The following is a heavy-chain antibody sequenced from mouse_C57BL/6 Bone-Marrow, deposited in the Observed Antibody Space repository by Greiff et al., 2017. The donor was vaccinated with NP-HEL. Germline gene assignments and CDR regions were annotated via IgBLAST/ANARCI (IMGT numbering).Heavy chain of an antibody. CDR1: GYTFTSYW. V-gene: IGHV1-69*01. CDR3: ARDPYYYGSSYDYFDY. J-gene: IGHJ2*01. Sequence: QVQLQQPGAELVMPGASVKLSCKASGYTFTSYWMHWVKQRPGQGLEWIGEIDPSDSYTNYNQKFKGKSTLTVDKSSSTAYMQLIRLTSEDSAVYYCARDPYYYGSSYDYFDYWGQGTTLTVSS. D-gene: IGHD1-1*01. CDR2: IDPSDSYT.